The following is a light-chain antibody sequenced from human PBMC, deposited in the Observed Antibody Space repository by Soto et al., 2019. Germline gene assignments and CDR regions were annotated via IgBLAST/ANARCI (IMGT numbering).Light chain of an antibody. V-gene: IGKV3-15*01. J-gene: IGKJ1*01. CDR3: QQYTNWPQT. Sequence: EIVMTQSPATLSVSPGERATLSCRASQSVSSNLSWYQQKPGQAPRLLIYGASTRGTGIPARFSGSGSGPEFTLTISSLQSVDFAVYYCQQYTNWPQTFGQGTKVEIK. CDR1: QSVSSN. CDR2: GAS.